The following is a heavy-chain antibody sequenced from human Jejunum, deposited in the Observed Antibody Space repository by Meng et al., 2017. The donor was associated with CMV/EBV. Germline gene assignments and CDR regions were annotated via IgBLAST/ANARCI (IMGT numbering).Heavy chain of an antibody. CDR1: GYTFTSYA. CDR2: IDPNTGNP. V-gene: IGHV7-4-1*02. D-gene: IGHD5-24*01. CDR3: ARDSPLDGYSLLDY. J-gene: IGHJ4*02. Sequence: QVQLVQSGSELKQPGASVKVSCRPSGYTFTSYAINWVRQAPGQGPDWMGWIDPNTGNPTYDQGFTGRFVFSLDTSVSTAYLQINSLRADETAVYYCARDSPLDGYSLLDYWGQGTLVTVSS.